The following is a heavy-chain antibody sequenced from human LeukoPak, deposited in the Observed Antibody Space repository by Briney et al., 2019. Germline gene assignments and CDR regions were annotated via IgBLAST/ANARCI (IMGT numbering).Heavy chain of an antibody. J-gene: IGHJ4*02. CDR2: IRYDGSNK. CDR1: GFTFSSYG. Sequence: GGSLRLSCAASGFTFSSYGMHWVRQAPGKGLEWVAFIRYDGSNKYYADSVKGRFTISRDNSKNTLYLQMNSLRAEDTAVYYCARDPTTVVTSYYFDYWGQGTLVTVSS. V-gene: IGHV3-30*02. CDR3: ARDPTTVVTSYYFDY. D-gene: IGHD4-23*01.